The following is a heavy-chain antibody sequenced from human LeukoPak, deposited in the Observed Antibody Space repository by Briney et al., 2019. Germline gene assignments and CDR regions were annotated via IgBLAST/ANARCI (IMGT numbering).Heavy chain of an antibody. D-gene: IGHD3-3*02. V-gene: IGHV3-66*01. Sequence: PGGSLRHSSAASGFTVGNNYMSWVRQAPGKGLEWVSLIYSAGSTYYADSVRGRFTISRDSSKNTLFLQLNSLRAEDTAVYYCAAFSHKGVWGQGTTVTVS. CDR2: IYSAGST. CDR1: GFTVGNNY. CDR3: AAFSHKGV. J-gene: IGHJ6*02.